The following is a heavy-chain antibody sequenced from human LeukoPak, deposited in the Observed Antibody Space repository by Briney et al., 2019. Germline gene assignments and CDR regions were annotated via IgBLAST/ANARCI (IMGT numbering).Heavy chain of an antibody. D-gene: IGHD4-23*01. CDR1: GYTFTSYW. CDR3: ARRAVGKDAFDI. J-gene: IGHJ3*02. CDR2: IYPADSQT. V-gene: IGHV5-51*01. Sequence: GESLKISCKGSGYTFTSYWIAWVRQMPGKGLEGMGIIYPADSQTRYSPSFQGQVTISADKSISTAYLQWSSLKASDTAMYYCARRAVGKDAFDIWGQGTMVTVSS.